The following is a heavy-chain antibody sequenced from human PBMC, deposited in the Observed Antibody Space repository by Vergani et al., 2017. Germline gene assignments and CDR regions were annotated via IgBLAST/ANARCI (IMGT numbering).Heavy chain of an antibody. CDR1: GASIRSSNSY. CDR3: ARHSTVEWLVKLGWIDP. D-gene: IGHD6-19*01. V-gene: IGHV4-39*01. Sequence: QLQLQESGPGLVKPSATLSLTCSVSGASIRSSNSYWGWIRQPPGKGLEWIASIYYSGSTYYNPSLKSRFTISVDTSKNQFSLKLSSVTAADTAVYFCARHSTVEWLVKLGWIDPWGQGILVTVSS. J-gene: IGHJ5*02. CDR2: IYYSGST.